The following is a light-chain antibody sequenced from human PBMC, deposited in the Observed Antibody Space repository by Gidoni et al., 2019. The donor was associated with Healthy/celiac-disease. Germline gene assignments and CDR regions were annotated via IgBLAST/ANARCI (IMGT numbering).Light chain of an antibody. CDR2: GAS. J-gene: IGKJ1*01. CDR3: QQYGSSPTWT. V-gene: IGKV3-20*01. Sequence: VLTHAPGTLSLSPGERATLSCRASQSVSSSYLAWYQQKPGQAPRLLIYGASSRATGIPDRFSGSGSGTDFTLTISRLEPEEFAVYYCQQYGSSPTWTFGQXTKVEIK. CDR1: QSVSSSY.